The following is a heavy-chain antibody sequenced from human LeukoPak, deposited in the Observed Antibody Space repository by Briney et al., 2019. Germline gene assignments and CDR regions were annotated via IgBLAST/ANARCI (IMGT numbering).Heavy chain of an antibody. CDR1: GFTFSSYS. CDR3: ARVKEGGYYDSSGYYNVYDY. J-gene: IGHJ4*02. D-gene: IGHD3-22*01. CDR2: ISSSSSTI. V-gene: IGHV3-48*01. Sequence: GGSLRLSCAASGFTFSSYSMNWVRQAPGKGLEWASYISSSSSTIYYADSVKGRFTISRDNAKNSLYLQMNSLRAEDTAVYYCARVKEGGYYDSSGYYNVYDYWGQGTLVTVSS.